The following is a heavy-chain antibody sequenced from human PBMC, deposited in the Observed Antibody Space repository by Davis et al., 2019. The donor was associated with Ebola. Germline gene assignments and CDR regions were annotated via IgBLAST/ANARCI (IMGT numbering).Heavy chain of an antibody. Sequence: GESLKISCAASRFTFSSYAMSWVRQAPGKGLEWVSGISGVGGSTDYADSVKGRFTISRDNSKNTRYLQMNSLRAEDTAVYYCAKQTGYSSSWYWDYWGQGTLVTVSS. CDR2: ISGVGGST. J-gene: IGHJ4*02. CDR3: AKQTGYSSSWYWDY. D-gene: IGHD6-13*01. V-gene: IGHV3-23*01. CDR1: RFTFSSYA.